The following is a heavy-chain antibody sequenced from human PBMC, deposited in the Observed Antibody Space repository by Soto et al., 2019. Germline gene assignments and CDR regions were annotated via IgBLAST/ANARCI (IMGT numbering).Heavy chain of an antibody. Sequence: PSETLSLTCTVSGGSVSSGDYYWSWIRQPPGKGLEWIGYVYNSGSTNYNPSLKSRVTISEDTSKSQFSLKVNSMTAADTAVYYCERYSRQAVAGYTLDNWGQGILVTVSS. CDR2: VYNSGST. CDR1: GGSVSSGDYY. J-gene: IGHJ4*02. V-gene: IGHV4-61*08. D-gene: IGHD6-13*01. CDR3: ERYSRQAVAGYTLDN.